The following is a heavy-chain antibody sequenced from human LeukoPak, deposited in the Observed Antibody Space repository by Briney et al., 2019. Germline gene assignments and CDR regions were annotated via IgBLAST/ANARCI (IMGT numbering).Heavy chain of an antibody. CDR2: INHSGST. CDR3: ASQYYYGSGSYNWFDP. V-gene: IGHV4-34*01. J-gene: IGHJ5*02. CDR1: GGSFSGYY. Sequence: SETLSLTCAVYGGSFSGYYWSWIRQPPGKGLEWIGEINHSGSTNYNPSLKSRVTISVDTSKNQFSLKLSSVTAAYTAVYYCASQYYYGSGSYNWFDPWGQGTLVTVSS. D-gene: IGHD3-10*01.